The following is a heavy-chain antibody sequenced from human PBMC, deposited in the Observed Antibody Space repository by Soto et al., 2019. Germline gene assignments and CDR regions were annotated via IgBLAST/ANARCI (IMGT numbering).Heavy chain of an antibody. Sequence: PSHPLSLTCAISGDGVSSNSAAWNWIRQPPSRGLEWLGRTYYRSKWYNDYAVSVKSRITINPDTSKNQLSLQLNSVSPEDTAVYYCARGNPYNYAGFDVWGQGTTVTVSS. CDR1: GDGVSSNSAA. D-gene: IGHD3-16*01. V-gene: IGHV6-1*01. CDR3: ARGNPYNYAGFDV. J-gene: IGHJ6*02. CDR2: TYYRSKWYN.